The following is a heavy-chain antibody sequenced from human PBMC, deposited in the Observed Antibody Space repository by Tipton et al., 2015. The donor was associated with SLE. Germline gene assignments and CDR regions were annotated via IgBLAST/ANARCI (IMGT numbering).Heavy chain of an antibody. J-gene: IGHJ4*02. CDR2: IYTTGST. V-gene: IGHV4-61*09. CDR1: GGSFSSGSYY. Sequence: TLSLTCTVSGGSFSSGSYYWSWLRQPAGKGLEGIGHIYTTGSTNYNPTLESRVTLSLDTSKNQFALKLTSVTAADTAVYYCATTSCSGDSCLVDHWGQGTLVTVSS. CDR3: ATTSCSGDSCLVDH. D-gene: IGHD2-21*01.